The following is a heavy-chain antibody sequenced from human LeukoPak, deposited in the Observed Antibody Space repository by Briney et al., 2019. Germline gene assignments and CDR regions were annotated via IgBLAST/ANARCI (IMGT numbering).Heavy chain of an antibody. J-gene: IGHJ5*02. Sequence: SETLSLTCAVYGGSFSGYYWSWIRQPPGKGLEWIGEINHSGSTNYNPSLKSRVAISVDTSKNQFSLKLSSVTAADTAVYYCARVRRSGGRFDPWGQGTLVTVSS. CDR3: ARVRRSGGRFDP. V-gene: IGHV4-34*01. CDR2: INHSGST. CDR1: GGSFSGYY. D-gene: IGHD3-16*01.